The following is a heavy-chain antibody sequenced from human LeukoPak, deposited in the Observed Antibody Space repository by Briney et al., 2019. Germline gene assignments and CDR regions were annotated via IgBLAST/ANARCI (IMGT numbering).Heavy chain of an antibody. Sequence: PGGSLTLSCAASGFTFSSYEMNWVRQAPGKGLEWVSYISSSGSTIYYADSVKGRFTISRDNAKNSLYLQMNSLRAEDTAVYYCARVGYDILTGYYYYYYGMDVWGQGTTVTVSS. CDR1: GFTFSSYE. CDR2: ISSSGSTI. J-gene: IGHJ6*02. CDR3: ARVGYDILTGYYYYYYGMDV. D-gene: IGHD3-9*01. V-gene: IGHV3-48*03.